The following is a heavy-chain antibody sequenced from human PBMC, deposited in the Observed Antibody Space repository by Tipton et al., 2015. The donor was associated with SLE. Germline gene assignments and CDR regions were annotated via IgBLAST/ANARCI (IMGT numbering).Heavy chain of an antibody. CDR3: ARDLYYDILTGDDYMDV. J-gene: IGHJ6*03. V-gene: IGHV3-21*01. Sequence: VQLVQSGGGLVKPGGSLRLSCAASGFTFSSYSMNWVRQAPGKGLEWVSSISSSSSYIYYADSVKGRFTISRDNAKNSLYLQMNSLRAEDTAVYYCARDLYYDILTGDDYMDVWGKGTTVTVSS. CDR1: GFTFSSYS. CDR2: ISSSSSYI. D-gene: IGHD3-9*01.